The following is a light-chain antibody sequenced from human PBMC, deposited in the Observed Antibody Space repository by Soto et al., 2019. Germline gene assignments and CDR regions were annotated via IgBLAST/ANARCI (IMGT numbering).Light chain of an antibody. CDR3: QQYNGYPHT. CDR1: QSISTW. V-gene: IGKV1-5*03. Sequence: DIQMTQSPSTLSASVGDRVTITCRASQSISTWLAWYQQKPGKAPKLLIYKASSLRNGVPSRFSGSGSGTEFTLTIYILQPDDFASYYCQQYNGYPHTVGQGTKLEIK. J-gene: IGKJ2*01. CDR2: KAS.